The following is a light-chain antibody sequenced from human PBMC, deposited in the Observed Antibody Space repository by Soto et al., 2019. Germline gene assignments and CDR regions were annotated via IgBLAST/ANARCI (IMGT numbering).Light chain of an antibody. CDR1: QSITTSY. J-gene: IGKJ4*01. V-gene: IGKV3-20*01. Sequence: EIVLTQSPGTLSLSPGERATLSCRASQSITTSYLAWYQQKPGQAPRLLIYGASRRATDIPDRFSGSGSGTDFTLTINDLQSEDFAVYYCQQYERWPPLTFGGGTKVEIK. CDR2: GAS. CDR3: QQYERWPPLT.